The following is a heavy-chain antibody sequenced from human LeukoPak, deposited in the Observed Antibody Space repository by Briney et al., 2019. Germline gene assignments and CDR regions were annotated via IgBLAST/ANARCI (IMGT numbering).Heavy chain of an antibody. J-gene: IGHJ5*02. Sequence: ASVKVSCKASGYTFTSYYMHWVRQAPGQGLEWMGIISPSGGSTSYAQKFQGRVTMTRDMSTSTVYMELSSLRSEDTAVYYCARDRFGYYGSGTDDWWFDPWGQGTLVTVSS. CDR3: ARDRFGYYGSGTDDWWFDP. D-gene: IGHD3-10*01. V-gene: IGHV1-46*01. CDR1: GYTFTSYY. CDR2: ISPSGGST.